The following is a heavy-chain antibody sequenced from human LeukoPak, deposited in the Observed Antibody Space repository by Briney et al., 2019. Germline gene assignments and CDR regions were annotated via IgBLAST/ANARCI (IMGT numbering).Heavy chain of an antibody. J-gene: IGHJ4*02. V-gene: IGHV3-53*01. Sequence: GGSLRLSCAASGFTVSSNYMSWVRQAPGKGLEWVSVIYSGGSTYYADSVKGRFTISRDNSKNTLYLQMNSLRAEDTAVYYCAKNTIAVTGNLYYFDYWGQGTLVTVSS. D-gene: IGHD6-19*01. CDR2: IYSGGST. CDR3: AKNTIAVTGNLYYFDY. CDR1: GFTVSSNY.